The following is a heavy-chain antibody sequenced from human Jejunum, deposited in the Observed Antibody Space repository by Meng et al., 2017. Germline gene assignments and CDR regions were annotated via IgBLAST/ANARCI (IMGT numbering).Heavy chain of an antibody. V-gene: IGHV4-34*01. CDR2: INDSGST. CDR1: GGSFSGHY. D-gene: IGHD3-3*01. J-gene: IGHJ4*02. CDR3: VDSKWSANY. Sequence: QVQLPPEAVCLLAPSETLSLTCAVYGGSFSGHYWTWIRQPPGKGLEWIGEINDSGSTHYNPSLGSRVTISVDTSKSQFSLKLISVTAADTGVYYCVDSKWSANYWGQGTLVTVSS.